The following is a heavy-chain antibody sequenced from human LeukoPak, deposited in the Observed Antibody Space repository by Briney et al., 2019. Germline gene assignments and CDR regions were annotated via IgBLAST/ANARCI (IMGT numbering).Heavy chain of an antibody. CDR2: ISAFNGNT. CDR1: GYIFTSYG. V-gene: IGHV1-18*01. J-gene: IGHJ4*02. D-gene: IGHD3-16*01. Sequence: ASVRVSCKASGYIFTSYGVSWVRQAPGQGLEWMGWISAFNGNTNYAQKFRGRVTMTTEASTSTAYMELRSLRSDDTAFYYCAREPGLARSTFFDYWGQGTLVAVSA. CDR3: AREPGLARSTFFDY.